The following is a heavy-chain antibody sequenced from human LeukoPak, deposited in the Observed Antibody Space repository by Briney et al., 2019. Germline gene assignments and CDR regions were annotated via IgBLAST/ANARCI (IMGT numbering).Heavy chain of an antibody. CDR1: GGTFSSYA. J-gene: IGHJ4*02. CDR3: ARVDYCSGGSCYPDY. Sequence: ASAKVSCKASGGTFSSYAISWVRQAPGQGLEWMGGIIPIFGTANYAQKFQGRVTITADESTSTAYMELRSLRSDDTAVYYCARVDYCSGGSCYPDYWGQGTLVTVSS. CDR2: IIPIFGTA. V-gene: IGHV1-69*13. D-gene: IGHD2-15*01.